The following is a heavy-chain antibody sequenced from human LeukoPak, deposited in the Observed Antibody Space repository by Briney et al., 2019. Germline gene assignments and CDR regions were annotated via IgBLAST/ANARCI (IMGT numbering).Heavy chain of an antibody. D-gene: IGHD3-22*01. Sequence: PGGSLRLSCAASGFTFSNAWMSWVRQAPGKGLEWVSAISGSGGSTYYADSVKGRFTISGDNSKNTLYLQMNSLRAEDTAVYYCAKVQPFYYYDSSGYYYFDYWGQGTLVTVSS. CDR2: ISGSGGST. V-gene: IGHV3-23*01. CDR3: AKVQPFYYYDSSGYYYFDY. J-gene: IGHJ4*02. CDR1: GFTFSNAW.